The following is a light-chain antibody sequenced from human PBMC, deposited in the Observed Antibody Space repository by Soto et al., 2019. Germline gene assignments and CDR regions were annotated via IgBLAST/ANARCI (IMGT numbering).Light chain of an antibody. CDR3: QQRSNWPLT. V-gene: IGKV3D-20*02. CDR2: DTS. J-gene: IGKJ4*01. CDR1: QSVSSSY. Sequence: EFVLTQSPGTLSLSPGERATLSCRASQSVSSSYLAWYQQKPGQAPRLLIYDTSNRATGVPARFSGSGSGTDFTLTISTLEPEDFAVYYCQQRSNWPLTFGGGTKVDI.